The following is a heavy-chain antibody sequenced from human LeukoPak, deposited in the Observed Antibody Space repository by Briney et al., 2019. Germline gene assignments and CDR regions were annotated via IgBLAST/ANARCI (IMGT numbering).Heavy chain of an antibody. J-gene: IGHJ4*02. V-gene: IGHV3-23*01. D-gene: IGHD4-17*01. CDR1: GFTFSSYA. CDR2: ISGSGGST. Sequence: QPGGSLRLSCAASGFTFSSYAMSWVRQAPGKGLEWVSAISGSGGSTYYADSVKGRFTISRDNSKNTLYLQMNSLRAEDTAVYYCARDRIGPPDYGDYGNDYWGQGTLVTVSS. CDR3: ARDRIGPPDYGDYGNDY.